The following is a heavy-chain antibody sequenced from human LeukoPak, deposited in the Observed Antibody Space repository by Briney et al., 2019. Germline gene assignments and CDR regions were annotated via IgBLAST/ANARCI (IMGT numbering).Heavy chain of an antibody. CDR3: AKDKASGRWTWTYFDY. V-gene: IGHV3-9*01. Sequence: PGGSLRLSCAASGFTFDDYAMHWVRQAPGKGLEWVSGISWNSGSIGYADSVKGRFTISRDNAKNSLYLQMNSLRAEDTALYYCAKDKASGRWTWTYFDYWGQGTLVTVSS. D-gene: IGHD1-1*01. CDR2: ISWNSGSI. J-gene: IGHJ4*02. CDR1: GFTFDDYA.